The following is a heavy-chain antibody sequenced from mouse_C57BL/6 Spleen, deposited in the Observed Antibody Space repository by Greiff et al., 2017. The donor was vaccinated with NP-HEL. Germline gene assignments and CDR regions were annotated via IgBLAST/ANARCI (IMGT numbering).Heavy chain of an antibody. CDR2: ISSGSSTI. J-gene: IGHJ4*01. V-gene: IGHV5-17*01. Sequence: EVQRVESGGGLVKPGGSLKLSCAASGFTFSDYGMHWVRQAPEQGLEWVAYISSGSSTIYYADTVKGRFTISRDNAKNTLFLQMTSLRSEDTAMYYCARGFPYAMDYWGQGTSVTVSS. CDR3: ARGFPYAMDY. CDR1: GFTFSDYG.